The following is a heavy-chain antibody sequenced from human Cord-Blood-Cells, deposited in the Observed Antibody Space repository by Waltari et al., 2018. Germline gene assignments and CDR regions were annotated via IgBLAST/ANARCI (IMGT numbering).Heavy chain of an antibody. D-gene: IGHD6-6*01. J-gene: IGHJ3*02. CDR2: IYYSGST. CDR3: ARGPSRSSSSAFDI. Sequence: QVQLQESGPGLVKPSETLSLTCTVSGGSISSYYWSWIRQPPGKGLECIGYIYYSGSTNCTPALKSRVTISVDTSKNQFSLKLSSVTAADAAVYYCARGPSRSSSSAFDIWGQGTMVTVSS. CDR1: GGSISSYY. V-gene: IGHV4-59*01.